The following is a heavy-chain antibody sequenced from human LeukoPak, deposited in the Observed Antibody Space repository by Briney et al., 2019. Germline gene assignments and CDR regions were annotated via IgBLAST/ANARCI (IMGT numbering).Heavy chain of an antibody. CDR3: ERVPFHTVAGTVYL. J-gene: IGHJ5*02. V-gene: IGHV3-48*03. D-gene: IGHD6-19*01. CDR2: ISSSGSTI. CDR1: GFTFSSYE. Sequence: GGSLRLSCAASGFTFSSYERNWVRQAPGKGLEWVSYISSSGSTIYYADSVKGRFTISRDNDNNSLYLQMNSLRAEDTAVDFCERVPFHTVAGTVYLWGQGTLVTVSS.